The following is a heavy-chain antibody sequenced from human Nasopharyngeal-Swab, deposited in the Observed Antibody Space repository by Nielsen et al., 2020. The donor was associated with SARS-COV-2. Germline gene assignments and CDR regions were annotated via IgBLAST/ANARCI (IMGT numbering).Heavy chain of an antibody. J-gene: IGHJ2*01. CDR2: IGGTGGST. CDR1: GFTFSGYA. CDR3: AKDRGCSGGSCYVHWYFDL. Sequence: GGSLRPSCAASGFTFSGYAMSWVRQAPGKGLEWVSAIGGTGGSTYYADSVKGQFTISRDNSKNTLYLQMNSLRAEDTAVYYCAKDRGCSGGSCYVHWYFDLWGRGTLVTVSS. D-gene: IGHD2-15*01. V-gene: IGHV3-23*01.